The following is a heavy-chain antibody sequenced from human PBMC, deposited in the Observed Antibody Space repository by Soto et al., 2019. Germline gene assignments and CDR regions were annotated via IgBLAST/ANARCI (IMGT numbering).Heavy chain of an antibody. J-gene: IGHJ4*02. CDR3: ARDLGLYYDSSGYYPYYFDY. D-gene: IGHD3-22*01. Sequence: GGSLRLSCAASGFTFSSYWMSWVRQAPGKGLEWMANIKQDGSEKYYVDSVKGRFTISRDNAKNSLYLQMNSLRAEDTAVYYCARDLGLYYDSSGYYPYYFDYWGQGTLVTVSS. V-gene: IGHV3-7*03. CDR1: GFTFSSYW. CDR2: IKQDGSEK.